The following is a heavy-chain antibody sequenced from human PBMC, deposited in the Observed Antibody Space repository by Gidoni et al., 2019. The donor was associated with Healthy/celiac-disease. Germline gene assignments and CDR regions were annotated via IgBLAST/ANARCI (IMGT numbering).Heavy chain of an antibody. Sequence: QKFQGRVTMTRDTSTSTVYMELSSLRSEDTAVYYCARALVVAAARGGFDPWGQGTLVTVSS. V-gene: IGHV1-46*01. J-gene: IGHJ5*02. CDR3: ARALVVAAARGGFDP. D-gene: IGHD6-13*01.